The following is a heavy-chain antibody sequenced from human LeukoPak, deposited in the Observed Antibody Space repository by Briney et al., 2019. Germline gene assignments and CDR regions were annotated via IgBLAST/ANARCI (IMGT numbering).Heavy chain of an antibody. V-gene: IGHV1-2*02. CDR3: ARDGDTYGYYYYGLDV. CDR1: GYTFTGYY. J-gene: IGHJ6*02. Sequence: ASVKVSCKASGYTFTGYYMHWVRQAPGQGLERMGWINPNSGVTNYAQTFKGRVTMTRDTSISTAYMELSSLRSDDTAVYYCARDGDTYGYYYYGLDVWGQGTTVTVSS. D-gene: IGHD5-18*01. CDR2: INPNSGVT.